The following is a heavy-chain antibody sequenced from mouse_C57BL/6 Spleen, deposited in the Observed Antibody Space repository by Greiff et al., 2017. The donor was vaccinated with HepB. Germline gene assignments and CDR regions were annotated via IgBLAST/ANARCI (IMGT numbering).Heavy chain of an antibody. Sequence: QVQLKESGPGLVQPSQSLSITCTVSGFSLTSYGVHWVRQSPGKGLEWLGVIWSGGSTDYNAAFIYRLSISKDNSKSQVFFKMNSLQADDTAIYYCASNSEDYYAMDYWGQGTSVTVSS. CDR3: ASNSEDYYAMDY. CDR1: GFSLTSYG. J-gene: IGHJ4*01. CDR2: IWSGGST. V-gene: IGHV2-2*01. D-gene: IGHD6-1*01.